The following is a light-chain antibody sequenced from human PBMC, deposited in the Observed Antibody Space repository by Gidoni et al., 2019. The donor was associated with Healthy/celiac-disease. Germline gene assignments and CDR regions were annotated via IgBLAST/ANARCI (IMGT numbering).Light chain of an antibody. CDR2: QDS. CDR1: KSGEKY. J-gene: IGLJ2*01. V-gene: IGLV3-1*01. Sequence: YELTQPPSVSVSPGQPTSITCSGDKSGEKYACWYQQKPGQSPVLVIYQDSKRPSGIPERFSGSNSGNTATLTISGTQAMDEADYYCQAWDSSTVVFGGGTKLTVL. CDR3: QAWDSSTVV.